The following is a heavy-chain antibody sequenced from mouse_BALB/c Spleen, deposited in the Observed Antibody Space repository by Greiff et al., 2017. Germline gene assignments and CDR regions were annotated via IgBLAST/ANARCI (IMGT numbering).Heavy chain of an antibody. Sequence: VQLQQSGPGLVQPSQSLSITCTVSGFSLTSYGVHWVRQSPGKGLEWLGVIWSGGSTDYNAAFISRLSISKDNSKSQVFFKMNSLQADDTAIYYCATPPYDYYAMDYWGQGTSVTVSS. CDR2: IWSGGST. CDR3: ATPPYDYYAMDY. V-gene: IGHV2-4-1*01. CDR1: GFSLTSYG. J-gene: IGHJ4*01.